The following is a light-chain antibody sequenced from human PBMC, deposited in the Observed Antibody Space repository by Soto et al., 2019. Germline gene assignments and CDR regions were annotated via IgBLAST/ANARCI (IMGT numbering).Light chain of an antibody. Sequence: QSVLTQPPSASGSPGQSVTISCTGTSSDVGGYNCVSWYQQHPGKAPQLMIYEVTKRPSGVPDRFSGSKSGNTASLTVSGLQAEDEAHYYCSSYAGSNTVLFGGGTKLTVL. CDR1: SSDVGGYNC. V-gene: IGLV2-8*01. J-gene: IGLJ2*01. CDR2: EVT. CDR3: SSYAGSNTVL.